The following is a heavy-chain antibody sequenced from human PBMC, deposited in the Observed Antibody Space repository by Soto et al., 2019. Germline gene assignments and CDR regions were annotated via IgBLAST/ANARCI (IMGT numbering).Heavy chain of an antibody. J-gene: IGHJ5*02. CDR2: IYWDDDK. Sequence: QITLKESGPTLVKPTQTLTLTCTFSGFSLSTSGVGVGWIRQPPGKALEWLALIYWDDDKRYSPSLKSRLTITEGTSKNQVVLTMTKMDPVDTATYYCAHRRETPWSDNSNWNNWFETWGQGTLVTVSS. CDR1: GFSLSTSGVG. D-gene: IGHD6-13*01. V-gene: IGHV2-5*02. CDR3: AHRRETPWSDNSNWNNWFET.